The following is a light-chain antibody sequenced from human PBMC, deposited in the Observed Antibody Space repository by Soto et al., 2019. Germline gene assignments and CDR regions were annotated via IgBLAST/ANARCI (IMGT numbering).Light chain of an antibody. CDR3: QQTSSFPLT. Sequence: DIPVTQSPSSVSASVGDRVTITCRASQGLVNWLAWYQQKPGKAPKLLLYAASSFQSGVPSRFSGSGSGTDFTLTISSLQPEDFATYYCQQTSSFPLTFGGGTKVEIK. J-gene: IGKJ4*01. CDR1: QGLVNW. CDR2: AAS. V-gene: IGKV1-12*01.